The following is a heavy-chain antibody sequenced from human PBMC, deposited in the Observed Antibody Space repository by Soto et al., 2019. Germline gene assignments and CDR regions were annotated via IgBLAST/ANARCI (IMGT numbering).Heavy chain of an antibody. CDR1: GYTFTGYY. CDR3: ARGFGSSCDGMDV. J-gene: IGHJ6*02. Sequence: ASVKVSCKXSGYTFTGYYMHWVRQAPGQGLEWMGWINPNSGGTNYAQKFQGWVTMTRDTYISTAYMELSRLRSDDTAVYYCARGFGSSCDGMDVWGQGTTVSVSS. V-gene: IGHV1-2*04. CDR2: INPNSGGT. D-gene: IGHD6-13*01.